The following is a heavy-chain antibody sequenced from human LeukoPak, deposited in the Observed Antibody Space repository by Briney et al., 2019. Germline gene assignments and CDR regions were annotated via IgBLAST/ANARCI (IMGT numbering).Heavy chain of an antibody. CDR3: ARRGSGWYWDY. CDR1: GYRFTSYW. D-gene: IGHD6-19*01. V-gene: IGHV5-51*01. CDR2: IYPGDSDT. J-gene: IGHJ4*02. Sequence: GESLEISCKGSGYRFTSYWIGWVRQVPGKGLEWMGIIYPGDSDTRYSPSFKGQVTISADKSISTAYLQWSSLKASDTAMYYCARRGSGWYWDYWGQGTLVTVSS.